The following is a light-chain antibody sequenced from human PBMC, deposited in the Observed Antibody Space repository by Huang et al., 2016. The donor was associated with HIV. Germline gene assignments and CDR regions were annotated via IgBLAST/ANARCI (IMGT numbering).Light chain of an antibody. J-gene: IGKJ1*01. V-gene: IGKV1-39*01. CDR1: QNLTNS. CDR3: QQSFSVPRT. CDR2: TVS. Sequence: DIQMTQSPPSLSASVGDRVTFTCRSDQNLTNSLNWYQQKPGNAPKLLIYTVSTLESGVPSRFSGSGSGSRFTLNIGKLQPEDFATYYCQQSFSVPRTFG.